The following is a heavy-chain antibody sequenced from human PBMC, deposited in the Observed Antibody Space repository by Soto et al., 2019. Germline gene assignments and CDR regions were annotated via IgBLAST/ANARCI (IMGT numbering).Heavy chain of an antibody. D-gene: IGHD1-26*01. V-gene: IGHV1-18*04. CDR2: ISAYNGNT. CDR1: GYTFTSYG. CDR3: ARDGPSSLQWELLEAFDI. J-gene: IGHJ3*02. Sequence: ASVKVSCKASGYTFTSYGISWVRQAPGQGLEWIGWISAYNGNTNYAQKLQGRVTMTTDTSTSTAYMELRSLRSDDTAVYYCARDGPSSLQWELLEAFDIWGQGTMVTVSS.